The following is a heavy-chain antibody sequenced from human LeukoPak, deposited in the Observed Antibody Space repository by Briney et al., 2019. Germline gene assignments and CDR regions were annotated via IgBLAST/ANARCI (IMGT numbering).Heavy chain of an antibody. CDR1: GNTFTGYY. CDR2: INPNSGGT. CDR3: ATQATSGWHFS. D-gene: IGHD6-19*01. V-gene: IGHV1-2*02. Sequence: GASVKVSCKASGNTFTGYYMHWVRQAPGQGPEWMGWINPNSGGTNYAQKFQGRVTMTRDTSLSTVYMELSRLRSDDTAVYYCATQATSGWHFSWGQGTLVTVSS. J-gene: IGHJ5*02.